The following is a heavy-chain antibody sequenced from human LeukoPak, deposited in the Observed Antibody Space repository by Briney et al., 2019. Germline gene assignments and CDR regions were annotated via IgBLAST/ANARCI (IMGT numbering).Heavy chain of an antibody. D-gene: IGHD4-17*01. Sequence: GGSLRLSCAASGFTFSTYWMHWVRQAPGKGLVWVSRFNSDGRSTYYADSVKGRFTISRDNAKNTLYLRMNSLRAEDTAVYNCARGRYYLDSWGQGTLVTVSS. J-gene: IGHJ4*02. CDR2: FNSDGRST. V-gene: IGHV3-74*01. CDR1: GFTFSTYW. CDR3: ARGRYYLDS.